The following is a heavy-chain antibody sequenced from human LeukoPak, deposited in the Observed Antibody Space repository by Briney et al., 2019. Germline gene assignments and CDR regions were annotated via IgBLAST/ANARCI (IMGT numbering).Heavy chain of an antibody. CDR1: VYTFTNYG. V-gene: IGHV1-18*01. D-gene: IGHD6-13*01. CDR2: ISAYNGNT. Sequence: ASVTVSFLSSVYTFTNYGICGVRQAPGQGLAGMGWISAYNGNTNYAQKLQGRVTMTTDTSTSTAYMELRSMRSDDTAVYYCAREVEGSSRLFDYWGQGTLVTVSS. CDR3: AREVEGSSRLFDY. J-gene: IGHJ4*02.